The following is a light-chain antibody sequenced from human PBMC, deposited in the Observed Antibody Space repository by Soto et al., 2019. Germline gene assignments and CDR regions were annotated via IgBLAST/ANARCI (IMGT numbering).Light chain of an antibody. J-gene: IGKJ4*01. CDR3: QQRTNWSPPA. Sequence: DIILTQSPATLSLSPGERATLSCRASQSVTSYLAWYQQKPGQAPRLLMSDISNRATGVPARFSGRGYGTDFNLPISSLAPADFAVYYCQQRTNWSPPAFGGGTKVEIK. V-gene: IGKV3-11*01. CDR1: QSVTSY. CDR2: DIS.